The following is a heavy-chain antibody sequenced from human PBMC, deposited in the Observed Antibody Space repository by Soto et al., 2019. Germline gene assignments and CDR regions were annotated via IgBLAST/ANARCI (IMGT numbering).Heavy chain of an antibody. D-gene: IGHD3-10*01. CDR1: GGSVSNISGY. CDR2: IYYSGSA. J-gene: IGHJ6*02. V-gene: IGHV4-61*01. Sequence: SETLSLTCTVSGGSVSNISGYWSWVRQPPGKGLEWIGYIYYSGSADYNSSLGSRVTISLDTSKNQFSLKLSSVTTADTAVYYCARGVGFGYYYYHMDLWGQGTTVTVSS. CDR3: ARGVGFGYYYYHMDL.